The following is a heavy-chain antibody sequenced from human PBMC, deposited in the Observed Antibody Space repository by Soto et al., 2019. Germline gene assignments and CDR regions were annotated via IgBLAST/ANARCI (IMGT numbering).Heavy chain of an antibody. CDR1: GGTFSSYA. D-gene: IGHD4-17*01. CDR2: IIPIFGTA. V-gene: IGHV1-69*01. CDR3: ARADYGDRYYYYGMDV. J-gene: IGHJ6*02. Sequence: QVQLVQSGAEVKKPGSSVKVSCKASGGTFSSYAISWVRQAPGQGLEWMGGIIPIFGTANYAQKFQGRVTITADESTSTAYMERSSLRAEDTAVYYCARADYGDRYYYYGMDVWGQGTTVTVSS.